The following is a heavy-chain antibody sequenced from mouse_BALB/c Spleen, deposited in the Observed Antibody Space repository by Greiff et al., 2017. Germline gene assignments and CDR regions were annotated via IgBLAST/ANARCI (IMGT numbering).Heavy chain of an antibody. D-gene: IGHD1-1*01. CDR3: ARSADGRSYRRDFDD. Sequence: VQLQQSGAELVKPGASVKLSCTASGFNITDTYMHWVKQRPEQGLEWIGRIDPANGNTKYDPKFQGKATITADTSSNTAYLQLSSLTSEDTAVYYCARSADGRSYRRDFDDWGEGTTVTVSA. CDR1: GFNITDTY. V-gene: IGHV14-3*02. CDR2: IDPANGNT. J-gene: IGHJ1*01.